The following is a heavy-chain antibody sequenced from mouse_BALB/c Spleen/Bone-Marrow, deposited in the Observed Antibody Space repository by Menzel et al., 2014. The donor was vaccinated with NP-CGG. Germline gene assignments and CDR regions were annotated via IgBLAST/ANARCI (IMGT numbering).Heavy chain of an antibody. CDR2: ISSGSSTI. V-gene: IGHV5-17*02. CDR1: GFTFSSFG. CDR3: ARSTMITTGYYYAMDY. J-gene: IGHJ4*01. Sequence: EAKLVESGGGLVQPGGSRKVSCAASGFTFSSFGMHWVRQAPEKGLEWVAYISSGSSTIYYADTVKGRFTISRDNPKNTLFLQMTSLRSEDTAMYYCARSTMITTGYYYAMDYWGQGTSVTVSS. D-gene: IGHD2-4*01.